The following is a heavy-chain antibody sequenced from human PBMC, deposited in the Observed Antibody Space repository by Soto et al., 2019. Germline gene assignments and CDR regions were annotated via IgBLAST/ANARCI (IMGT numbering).Heavy chain of an antibody. CDR1: GFTFRNNA. Sequence: GASVKVSCAGSGFTFRNNAMSWVRQTPGKGLEWVSGISGSGDTTYNADSVKGRFTLSRDNSKSTLFLQMNNLRVDDTAVYYCARDLSYGGLDYWGQGVLVTVSS. D-gene: IGHD3-10*01. J-gene: IGHJ4*02. CDR3: ARDLSYGGLDY. V-gene: IGHV3-23*01. CDR2: ISGSGDTT.